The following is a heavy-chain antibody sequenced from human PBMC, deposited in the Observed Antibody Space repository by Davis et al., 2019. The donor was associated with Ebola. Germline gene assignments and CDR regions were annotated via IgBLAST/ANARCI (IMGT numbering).Heavy chain of an antibody. Sequence: AASVKVSCKASGYTFTSYGISWVRQAPGQGLEWMGWISAYNGNTNYAQKLQGRVTMTTDTSTIQAYMELRSLRSDDTAVYYCARVFTSSIWYRGLNYKYYGMDVWGQGTTVTVSS. V-gene: IGHV1-18*04. D-gene: IGHD6-13*01. CDR2: ISAYNGNT. CDR1: GYTFTSYG. J-gene: IGHJ6*02. CDR3: ARVFTSSIWYRGLNYKYYGMDV.